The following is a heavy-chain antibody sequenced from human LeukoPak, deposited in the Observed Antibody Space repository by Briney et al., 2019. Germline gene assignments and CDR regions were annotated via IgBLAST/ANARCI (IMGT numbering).Heavy chain of an antibody. J-gene: IGHJ4*02. CDR2: IDGSGTTI. CDR3: AKGVGSSWSPYDY. Sequence: NPGGSLRLSCAASGFNFNLYYMAWIRQAPGKGLEWVAYIDGSGTTIYYADSVKGRFTISRDNAKNSLYLQMNSLRAEDTALYYCAKGVGSSWSPYDYWGQGTLVTVSS. V-gene: IGHV3-11*01. D-gene: IGHD6-13*01. CDR1: GFNFNLYY.